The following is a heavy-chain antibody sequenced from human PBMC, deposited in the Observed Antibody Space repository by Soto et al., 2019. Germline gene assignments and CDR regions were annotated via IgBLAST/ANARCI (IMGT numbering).Heavy chain of an antibody. CDR3: AKGDTTMITDYYGMDV. Sequence: PWGSLRLSCAASGFTFISYAIIFFRQAPVKWLEWVSAISGSGGSIFYADSVKGRFTISRDTSKNTLYLQMNSLRAEDTAVYYCAKGDTTMITDYYGMDVWGQGTTVTVSS. J-gene: IGHJ6*02. CDR2: ISGSGGSI. CDR1: GFTFISYA. D-gene: IGHD5-18*01. V-gene: IGHV3-23*01.